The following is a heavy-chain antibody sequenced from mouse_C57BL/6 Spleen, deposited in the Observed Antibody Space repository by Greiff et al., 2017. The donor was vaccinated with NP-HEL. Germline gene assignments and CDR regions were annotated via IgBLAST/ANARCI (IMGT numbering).Heavy chain of an antibody. D-gene: IGHD1-1*01. CDR1: GYTFTSYW. CDR2: IDPSDSYT. V-gene: IGHV1-69*01. CDR3: ARGNYYGSPSYYFDY. Sequence: QVQLQQPGAELVMPGASVKLSCKASGYTFTSYWMHWVKQRPGQGLEWIGEIDPSDSYTNYNQKFKGKSTLTVDKSSRTAYMQLTSLTSEDSAVYYCARGNYYGSPSYYFDYWGQGTTLTVSS. J-gene: IGHJ2*01.